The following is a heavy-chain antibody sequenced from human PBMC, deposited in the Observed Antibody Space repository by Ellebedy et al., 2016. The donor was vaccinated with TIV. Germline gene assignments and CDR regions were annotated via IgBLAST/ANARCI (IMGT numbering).Heavy chain of an antibody. CDR3: TGDYGDYDDY. Sequence: RGSLRLSCAASGFTFSSYSMNWVRQAPGKGLEWVSYISSSSSTIYYADSVKGRFTISRDNTKNSLYLQMNSLRDEDTAVYYCTGDYGDYDDYWGQGTLVTVSS. CDR1: GFTFSSYS. D-gene: IGHD4-17*01. J-gene: IGHJ4*02. V-gene: IGHV3-48*02. CDR2: ISSSSSTI.